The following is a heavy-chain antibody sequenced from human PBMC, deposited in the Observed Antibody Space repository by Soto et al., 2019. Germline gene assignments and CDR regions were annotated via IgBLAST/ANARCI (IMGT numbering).Heavy chain of an antibody. CDR2: INAGNGNT. CDR1: GYTFTSYA. D-gene: IGHD2-21*02. V-gene: IGHV1-3*05. Sequence: QVQLVQSGAEEKKPGASVKVSCKASGYTFTSYAMHWVRQAPGQRLEWMGWINAGNGNTKCSQKFQGRVTITRDTSASTAYMELSSLRSEDTAVYYCARSIVVVTALDYWGQGTLVTVSS. CDR3: ARSIVVVTALDY. J-gene: IGHJ4*02.